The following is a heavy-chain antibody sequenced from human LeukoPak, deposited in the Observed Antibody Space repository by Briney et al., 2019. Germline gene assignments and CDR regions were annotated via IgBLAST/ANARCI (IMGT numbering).Heavy chain of an antibody. CDR2: ISWNSGSI. J-gene: IGHJ4*02. V-gene: IGHV3-9*01. D-gene: IGHD2-15*01. Sequence: LPGGSLRLSRAASGFTFDDYAMHWVRQAPGKGLEWVSGISWNSGSIGYADSVKGRFTISRDNAKNSLYLQMNSLRAEDTALYYCAKDMGGYCSGGSCYGNDFDYWGQGTLVTVSS. CDR1: GFTFDDYA. CDR3: AKDMGGYCSGGSCYGNDFDY.